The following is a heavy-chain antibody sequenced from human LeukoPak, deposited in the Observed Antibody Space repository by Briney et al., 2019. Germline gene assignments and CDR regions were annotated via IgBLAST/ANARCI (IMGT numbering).Heavy chain of an antibody. Sequence: GASVKVSCKASGGTFSSYAISWVRQSPGKGLEWMGGIIPIFGTANSAQKFQGRVTITADESTSTAYMELSSLKSEDTAVYYCARECSSTSCFDYWGQGTLVTVSS. CDR3: ARECSSTSCFDY. CDR2: IIPIFGTA. D-gene: IGHD2-2*01. J-gene: IGHJ4*02. V-gene: IGHV1-69*13. CDR1: GGTFSSYA.